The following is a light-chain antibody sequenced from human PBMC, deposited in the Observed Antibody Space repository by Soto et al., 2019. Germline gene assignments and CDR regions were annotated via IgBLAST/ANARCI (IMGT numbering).Light chain of an antibody. V-gene: IGLV2-14*03. J-gene: IGLJ2*01. CDR2: DVS. CDR3: RSYTGITTLGI. Sequence: QSALTQPASVSGSPGQSITISCTGTSRDVGASNVISWYQQHPGKAPKLLIYDVSERPTGVSKRFAGSKSGSAASLTISGLQAEDEADYFCRSYTGITTLGIFGGGTKVTVL. CDR1: SRDVGASNV.